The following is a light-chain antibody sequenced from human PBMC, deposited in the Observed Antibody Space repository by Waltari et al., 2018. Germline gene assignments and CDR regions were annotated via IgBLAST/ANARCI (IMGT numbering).Light chain of an antibody. CDR2: DVN. CDR1: SIDVGNYNL. J-gene: IGLJ2*01. CDR3: CSYARSTTVI. Sequence: QSALTQPASVSGSPGQSITISCTGTSIDVGNYNLVSWYQQHPGKATQLMIYDVNKRPSGVSNRFPGSKSGNTASLTISGLQADDEADYYCCSYARSTTVIFGGGTKLTVL. V-gene: IGLV2-23*02.